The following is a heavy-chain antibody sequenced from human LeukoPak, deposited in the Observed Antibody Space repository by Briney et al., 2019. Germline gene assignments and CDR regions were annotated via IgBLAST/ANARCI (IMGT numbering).Heavy chain of an antibody. D-gene: IGHD1-26*01. CDR3: AGLLVGATTSPFDP. CDR1: GGSISSYY. CDR2: IYTSGST. Sequence: SETLSLTCTVPGGSISSYYWSWIRQPPGKGLEWIGYIYTSGSTNYNPSLKSRVTISVDTSKNQFSLKLSSVTAADTAVYYCAGLLVGATTSPFDPWGQGTLVTVSS. J-gene: IGHJ5*02. V-gene: IGHV4-4*09.